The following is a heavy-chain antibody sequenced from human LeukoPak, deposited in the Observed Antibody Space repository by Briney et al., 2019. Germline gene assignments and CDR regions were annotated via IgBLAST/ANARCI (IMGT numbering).Heavy chain of an antibody. D-gene: IGHD3-3*01. CDR1: GFIFSSNY. CDR3: ARFKFRGAIFGEAPQYFDY. CDR2: LYGGGSA. V-gene: IGHV3-53*01. Sequence: GGSLRLSCAASGFIFSSNYMNWVRQAPGKGLEWVSVLYGGGSAYYADSVKGRFTISRDNSKNTLYLQMNSLRAEDTAVYYCARFKFRGAIFGEAPQYFDYWGQGTLVTVSS. J-gene: IGHJ4*02.